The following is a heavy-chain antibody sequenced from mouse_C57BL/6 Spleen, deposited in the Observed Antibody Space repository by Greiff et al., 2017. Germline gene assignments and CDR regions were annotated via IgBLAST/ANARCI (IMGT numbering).Heavy chain of an antibody. CDR2: IYPGDGDT. Sequence: VQRVESGPELVKPGASVKISCKASGYAFSSSWMNWVKQRPGKGLEWIGRIYPGDGDTNYNGKFKGKATLTADKSSSTAYMQLSSLTSEDSAVYFCARSSGPSFAYWGQGTLVTVSA. CDR3: ARSSGPSFAY. J-gene: IGHJ3*01. CDR1: GYAFSSSW. V-gene: IGHV1-82*01.